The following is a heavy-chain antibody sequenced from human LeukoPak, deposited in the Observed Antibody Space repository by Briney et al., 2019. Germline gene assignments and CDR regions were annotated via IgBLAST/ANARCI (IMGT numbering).Heavy chain of an antibody. J-gene: IGHJ4*02. CDR3: AREYRTYGYFDY. CDR2: IKQDGSEK. V-gene: IGHV3-7*01. CDR1: GFIFSTYW. Sequence: GGSLRLSCAASGFIFSTYWMNWVRQGPGKGLEWVANIKQDGSEKYYVDSVKGRFSISRDNAKSSLYLQMNSLRAEDTAVYYCAREYRTYGYFDYWGQGTLVTVSS. D-gene: IGHD3-10*01.